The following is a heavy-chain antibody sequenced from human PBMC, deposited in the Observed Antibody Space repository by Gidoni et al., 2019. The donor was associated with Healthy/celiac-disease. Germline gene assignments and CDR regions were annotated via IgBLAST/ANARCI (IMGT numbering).Heavy chain of an antibody. D-gene: IGHD2-2*01. CDR1: GFTFSSYG. CDR2: IWYDGSNK. V-gene: IGHV3-33*01. CDR3: ARSNPFGRGPAHAKPAYYYGMDV. J-gene: IGHJ6*02. Sequence: QVQLVESGGGVVQPGRSLRLSCAASGFTFSSYGLHWVRQAPGKGLEWVAVIWYDGSNKYYADSVKGRFTISRDNSKNTLYLQMNSLRAEDTAVYYCARSNPFGRGPAHAKPAYYYGMDVWGQGTTVTVSS.